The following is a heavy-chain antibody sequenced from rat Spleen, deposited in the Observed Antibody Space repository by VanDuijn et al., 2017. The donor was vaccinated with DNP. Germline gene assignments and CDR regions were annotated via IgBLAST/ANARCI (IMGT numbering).Heavy chain of an antibody. D-gene: IGHD1-11*01. V-gene: IGHV5-25*01. Sequence: EVQLVESGGGLVQPGRSLKLSCAASGFTFNNFYIAWVRQAPKKGLEWVAIISGSGDITYYADFVEGRFTISRENAQSSLYLQLNSLKSEDTATYYCARHEGDWGQGVMVTVSS. J-gene: IGHJ2*01. CDR1: GFTFNNFY. CDR3: ARHEGD. CDR2: ISGSGDIT.